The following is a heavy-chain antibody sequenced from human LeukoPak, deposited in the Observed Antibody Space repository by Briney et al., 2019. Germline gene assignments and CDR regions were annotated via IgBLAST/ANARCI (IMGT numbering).Heavy chain of an antibody. CDR1: GGSISTYY. J-gene: IGHJ4*02. CDR3: AEDRGGSCLDY. D-gene: IGHD2-15*01. Sequence: PSETLSLTCAVSGGSISTYYWSWIRQPPGKGLEWIGYIHYSGSSNYNPSLKSRVTISLDTSKNQFSLKLSSVTAADTAVYYCAEDRGGSCLDYWGQGTLVTVSS. CDR2: IHYSGSS. V-gene: IGHV4-59*01.